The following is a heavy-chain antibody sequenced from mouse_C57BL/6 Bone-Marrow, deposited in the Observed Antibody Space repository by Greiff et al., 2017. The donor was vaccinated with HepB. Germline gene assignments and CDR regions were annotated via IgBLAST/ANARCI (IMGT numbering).Heavy chain of an antibody. V-gene: IGHV7-3*01. CDR2: IRNKANGYTT. CDR1: GFTFTDYY. J-gene: IGHJ2*01. Sequence: EVKVEESGGGLVQPGGSLSLSCAASGFTFTDYYMSWVRQPPGKALEWLGFIRNKANGYTTEYSASVKGRFTISRDNSQSILYLQMNALRAEDSATYYCAGYYYGSSYRDYWGQGTTLTVSS. CDR3: AGYYYGSSYRDY. D-gene: IGHD1-1*01.